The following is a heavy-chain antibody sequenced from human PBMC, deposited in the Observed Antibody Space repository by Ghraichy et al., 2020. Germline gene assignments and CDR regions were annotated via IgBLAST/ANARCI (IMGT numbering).Heavy chain of an antibody. D-gene: IGHD3-3*01. CDR3: ARQTFTVFGVAASTFDI. CDR1: GASINNGYNY. Sequence: SETLSLTCAVSGASINNGYNYWNWIRQPAGTGLEWIGRVYYDGGTNYNPSLKSRLTMTLDTSRNEVSLKLDSVTAADTAIYYCARQTFTVFGVAASTFDICGQGTMVTVSS. CDR2: VYYDGGT. J-gene: IGHJ3*02. V-gene: IGHV4-61*02.